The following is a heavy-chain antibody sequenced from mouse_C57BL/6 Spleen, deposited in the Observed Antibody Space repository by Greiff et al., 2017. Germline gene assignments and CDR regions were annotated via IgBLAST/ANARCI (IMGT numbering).Heavy chain of an antibody. CDR1: GYTFTDYN. V-gene: IGHV1-22*01. Sequence: EVQLQQSGPELVKPGASVKMSCKASGYTFTDYNMHWVKQSHGKSLEWIGYINPNNGGTSYNQKFKGKATLTVNKSSSTAYMELRSLTSEDSAVYYCANQLRLPAWFAYWGQGTLVTVSA. CDR2: INPNNGGT. J-gene: IGHJ3*01. CDR3: ANQLRLPAWFAY. D-gene: IGHD3-2*02.